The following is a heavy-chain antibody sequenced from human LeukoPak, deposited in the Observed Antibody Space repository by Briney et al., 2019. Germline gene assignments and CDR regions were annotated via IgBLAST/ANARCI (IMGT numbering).Heavy chain of an antibody. V-gene: IGHV1-8*01. J-gene: IGHJ5*02. D-gene: IGHD6-19*01. CDR1: GYTFTSYD. CDR3: ARGRGKAVARYNWFDP. CDR2: MNPNSGNT. Sequence: ASVKVSCKASGYTFTSYDINWVRQATGQGLEWMGWMNPNSGNTGYAQKFQGRVTMIRNTSISTAYMELSSLRSEDTAVYYCARGRGKAVARYNWFDPWGQGTLVTVSS.